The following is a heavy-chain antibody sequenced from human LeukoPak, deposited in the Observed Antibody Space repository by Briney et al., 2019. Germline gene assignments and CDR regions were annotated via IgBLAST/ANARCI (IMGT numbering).Heavy chain of an antibody. D-gene: IGHD2-2*01. J-gene: IGHJ4*02. CDR3: ARGWYCSSTSCPVFAY. V-gene: IGHV4-34*01. CDR2: INHSGST. CDR1: GGSLSGYY. Sequence: SETLSLTCAVYGGSLSGYYWSWIRQPPGEGLEWIGEINHSGSTNYNPSLKSRVTISVDTSKNQFSLKLSSVTAADTAVYYCARGWYCSSTSCPVFAYWGQGTLVTVSS.